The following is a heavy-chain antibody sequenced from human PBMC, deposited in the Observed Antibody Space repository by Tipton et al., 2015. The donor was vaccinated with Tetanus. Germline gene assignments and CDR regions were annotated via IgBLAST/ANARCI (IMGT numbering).Heavy chain of an antibody. V-gene: IGHV3-33*01. J-gene: IGHJ4*02. D-gene: IGHD2-15*01. Sequence: SLRLSCAASGFIFSSYGIHWVRQAPVKGLEWVAVSWYDGTDKYYADSVKGRFTISRDNSKNTLYLQMNSLRAEDTAVYYCAREADCSGGSCFSGDFDNWGQGTQVTVSS. CDR3: AREADCSGGSCFSGDFDN. CDR1: GFIFSSYG. CDR2: SWYDGTDK.